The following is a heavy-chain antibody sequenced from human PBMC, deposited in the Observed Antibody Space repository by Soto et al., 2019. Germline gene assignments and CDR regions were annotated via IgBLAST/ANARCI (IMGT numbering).Heavy chain of an antibody. CDR2: IYYSGST. Sequence: PSETQSLTCTVSVESITTYYWSWIRQHPGKGLEWIGYIYYSGSTYYNPSLKSRVTISVDTSKNQFSLKLSSVTAADTAVYYCARARPGVGYDSSGQLVAFDIWGQGTMVTVSS. CDR3: ARARPGVGYDSSGQLVAFDI. J-gene: IGHJ3*02. D-gene: IGHD3-22*01. CDR1: VESITTYY. V-gene: IGHV4-59*06.